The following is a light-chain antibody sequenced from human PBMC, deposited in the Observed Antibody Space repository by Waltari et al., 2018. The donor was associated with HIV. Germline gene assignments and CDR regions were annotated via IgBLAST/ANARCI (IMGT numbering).Light chain of an antibody. V-gene: IGKV2-28*01. CDR3: MQTLQSPYT. CDR1: QRLLHTNGYIY. CDR2: LGS. J-gene: IGKJ2*01. Sequence: EIAITQSPLSLPVTPGEPASISCRSSQRLLHTNGYIYLSWYLQKPGQSPKLLMYLGSTRASGVPDRFSGSGSGTDFTLKISRVEAEDVGLYHCMQTLQSPYTFGQGTKLEIK.